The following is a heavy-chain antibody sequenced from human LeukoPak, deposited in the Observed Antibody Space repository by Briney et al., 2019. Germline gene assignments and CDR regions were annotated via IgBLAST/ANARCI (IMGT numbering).Heavy chain of an antibody. CDR3: VRRGGPRYCSGGSCYYDY. Sequence: GESLQISCKGSGYRFTNYWIGWVRQMPGKGLEWMGVIYPADSDTRYRPSFQGQVTISADKSISTAYLQWSSLKASDTALYYCVRRGGPRYCSGGSCYYDYWGQGTLVTVSS. V-gene: IGHV5-51*01. CDR2: IYPADSDT. CDR1: GYRFTNYW. D-gene: IGHD2-15*01. J-gene: IGHJ4*02.